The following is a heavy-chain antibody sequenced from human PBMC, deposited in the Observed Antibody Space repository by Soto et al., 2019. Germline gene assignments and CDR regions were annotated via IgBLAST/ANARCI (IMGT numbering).Heavy chain of an antibody. V-gene: IGHV5-10-1*01. CDR3: ARLTVPGSHGMDF. D-gene: IGHD1-1*01. CDR1: GYSFTSYW. CDR2: IDPSDSYT. J-gene: IGHJ6*02. Sequence: PGESLKISCKGSGYSFTSYWITWVRQMPGKGLEWMGRIDPSDSYTNYSPSFQGHVTISTDKSISTAYLQWNSLTASDTAMYYCARLTVPGSHGMDFWGQGTTVTVSS.